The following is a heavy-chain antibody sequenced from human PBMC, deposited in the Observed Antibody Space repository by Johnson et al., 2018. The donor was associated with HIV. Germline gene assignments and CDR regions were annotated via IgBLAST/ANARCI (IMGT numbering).Heavy chain of an antibody. V-gene: IGHV3-33*06. J-gene: IGHJ3*02. CDR2: IWYDGSNK. CDR1: GFTFSSYA. D-gene: IGHD3-3*01. CDR3: AKDLGEFWSGYYFDI. Sequence: QVQLVESGGGVVQPGRSLRLSCAASGFTFSSYAMHWVRQAPGKGLEWVAVIWYDGSNKYYADSVKGRFTISRDNSKNTLYLQMNSLRAEDTAVYYCAKDLGEFWSGYYFDIWGQGTMVTVSS.